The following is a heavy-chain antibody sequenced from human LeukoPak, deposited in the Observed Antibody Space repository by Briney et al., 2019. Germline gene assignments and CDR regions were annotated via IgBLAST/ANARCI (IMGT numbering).Heavy chain of an antibody. J-gene: IGHJ3*02. CDR1: GFTFSSYG. CDR3: ARVNRGDAFDI. V-gene: IGHV3-33*01. D-gene: IGHD3-16*02. CDR2: IWYDGRNK. Sequence: QPGRSLRLSCAASGFTFSSYGMRWVRQAPGKGLEWVAVIWYDGRNKFYADSLKGRFTISRDNSKNTLYLQMNSLRAEDTAVYYCARVNRGDAFDIWGQGTLVTVSS.